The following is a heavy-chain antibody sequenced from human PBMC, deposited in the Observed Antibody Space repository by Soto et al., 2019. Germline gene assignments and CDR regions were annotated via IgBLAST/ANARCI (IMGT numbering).Heavy chain of an antibody. V-gene: IGHV1-8*01. D-gene: IGHD5-12*01. CDR1: GYTFTSYD. CDR2: MNPNSGNT. Sequence: ASVKVSCKASGYTFTSYDINWVRQATGQGLEWMGWMNPNSGNTGYAQKFQGRVTMTRNTSISTAYMELSSLRSEDTAVYYCARQYIVATMYYYYYMDVWGKGTTVTVSS. CDR3: ARQYIVATMYYYYYMDV. J-gene: IGHJ6*03.